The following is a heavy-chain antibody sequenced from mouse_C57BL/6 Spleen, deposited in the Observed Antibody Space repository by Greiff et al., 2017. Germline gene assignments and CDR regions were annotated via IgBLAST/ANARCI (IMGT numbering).Heavy chain of an antibody. D-gene: IGHD2-2*01. J-gene: IGHJ4*01. CDR3: ARRGYHGDAMDY. CDR2: IHPNSGST. V-gene: IGHV1-64*01. Sequence: QVQLQQPGAELVKPGASVKLSCKASGYTFTSYWMHWVKQRPGQGLEWIGMIHPNSGSTNYNEKFQSKATLTVDKSSSTAYMQLSSLTSEDSAVYYCARRGYHGDAMDYWGQGTSVTVSS. CDR1: GYTFTSYW.